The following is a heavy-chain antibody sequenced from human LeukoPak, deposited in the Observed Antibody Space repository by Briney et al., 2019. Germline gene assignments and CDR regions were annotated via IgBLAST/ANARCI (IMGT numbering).Heavy chain of an antibody. CDR1: GFTFSNYW. CDR2: INGDGSST. V-gene: IGHV3-74*01. D-gene: IGHD1-26*01. Sequence: GGSLRLSCAASGFTFSNYWMHWVRQAPGKGLFWVSRINGDGSSTNYADSVKGRFTISRDNAKNTLYLQMNSLRAEDTSVYYCARGGQPTDFWGQGTLVTVSS. J-gene: IGHJ4*02. CDR3: ARGGQPTDF.